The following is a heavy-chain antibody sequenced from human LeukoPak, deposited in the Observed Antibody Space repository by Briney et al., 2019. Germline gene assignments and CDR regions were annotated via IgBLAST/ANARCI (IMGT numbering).Heavy chain of an antibody. V-gene: IGHV1-18*01. J-gene: IGHJ4*02. CDR1: GYTFTSYG. D-gene: IGHD2-21*02. CDR3: ARAPLLAYCGGDCYSVAVDY. Sequence: ASVKVSCKASGYTFTSYGISWVRQAPGQGLEWMGWISAYNGNTNYAQKLQGRVTMTTDTSTSTAYMELRGLRSDDTAVYYCARAPLLAYCGGDCYSVAVDYWGQGTLVTVSS. CDR2: ISAYNGNT.